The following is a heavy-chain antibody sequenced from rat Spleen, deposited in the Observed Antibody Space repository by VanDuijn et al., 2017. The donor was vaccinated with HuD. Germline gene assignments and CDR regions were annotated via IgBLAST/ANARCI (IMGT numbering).Heavy chain of an antibody. CDR1: GFTFSNYG. CDR3: ARIYYYDGYYHALDY. J-gene: IGHJ2*01. Sequence: EVQLVESGGGLVQPGRSLKLSCAASGFTFSNYGMAWVRQAPTKGLEWVASISTGGGNTYYRDSVKGRFTISRDNAKNTLYLQMDSLRSEDTATYYCARIYYYDGYYHALDYWGQGVMVTVSS. D-gene: IGHD1-12*03. CDR2: ISTGGGNT. V-gene: IGHV5S13*01.